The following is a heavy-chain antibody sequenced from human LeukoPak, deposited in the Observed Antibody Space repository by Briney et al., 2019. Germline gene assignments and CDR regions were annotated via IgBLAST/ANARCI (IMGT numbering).Heavy chain of an antibody. CDR1: GGSISSGDSY. Sequence: LSLTCTVSGGSISSGDSYMSWVRQAPGKGLEWVSVIYSGGSTYYADSVKGRFTISRDNSKNTLYLQMNSLRAEDTAVYYCAKEPSWPGRYYYYYGMDVWGQGTTVTVSS. CDR3: AKEPSWPGRYYYYYGMDV. CDR2: IYSGGST. D-gene: IGHD2-2*01. V-gene: IGHV3-53*01. J-gene: IGHJ6*02.